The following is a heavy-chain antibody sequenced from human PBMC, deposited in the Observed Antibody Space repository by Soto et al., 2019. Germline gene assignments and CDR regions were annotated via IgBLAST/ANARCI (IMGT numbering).Heavy chain of an antibody. CDR3: AKDGYSYRYPSYFDY. CDR2: ISGSGGGT. V-gene: IGHV3-23*01. CDR1: GFTFSSYA. J-gene: IGHJ4*02. Sequence: WGSLRLSCAASGFTFSSYAMSWVRQAPGKGLEWVSGISGSGGGTYYADSVKGRLTISRDNSKNTLYLQMNSLRAEDTAVYYCAKDGYSYRYPSYFDYWGQGTLVTVSS. D-gene: IGHD5-18*01.